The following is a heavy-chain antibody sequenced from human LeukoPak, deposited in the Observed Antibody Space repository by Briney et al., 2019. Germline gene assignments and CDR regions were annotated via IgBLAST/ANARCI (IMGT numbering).Heavy chain of an antibody. CDR1: GGSISSYY. Sequence: SETLSLTCTVSGGSISSYYWNWIRQPPGKRLEWIGSIYYSGSTTYNPSLKSRVTISLDTSKNHFSLKLSSVTAADTSVYYCARSAVVTTIPAIVHFDYWGQGTLVTVSS. CDR2: IYYSGST. D-gene: IGHD2-21*02. CDR3: ARSAVVTTIPAIVHFDY. V-gene: IGHV4-59*08. J-gene: IGHJ4*02.